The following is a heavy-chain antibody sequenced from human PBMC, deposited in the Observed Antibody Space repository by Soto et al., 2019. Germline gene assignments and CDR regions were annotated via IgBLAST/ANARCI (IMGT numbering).Heavy chain of an antibody. J-gene: IGHJ5*02. CDR1: GGSFSSYA. CDR2: IIPIVGTG. CDR3: ARLWGEIGTAFDP. Sequence: QVQLVQSGAEVKKPGSSVKVSCKASGGSFSSYAISWVRQAPGQGLEWMGGIIPIVGTGNYAQNFQGRVTITADESTSTAYMELSSLRSEDTAMYYCARLWGEIGTAFDPWGQGTLVTVSS. D-gene: IGHD1-1*01. V-gene: IGHV1-69*01.